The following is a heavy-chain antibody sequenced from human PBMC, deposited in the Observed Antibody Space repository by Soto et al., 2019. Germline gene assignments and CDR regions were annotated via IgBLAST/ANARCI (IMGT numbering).Heavy chain of an antibody. CDR1: GFTFNNYA. V-gene: IGHV3-23*01. Sequence: GGSLRLSCAASGFTFNNYAMNWVRQAPGKGLECVSVISGSGGSAYYADSVQGRFTISRDNSKNTLYMQMNSLRDEDTAIYYCVREGSGWNSRGSFDFWGRGTMVTVSS. CDR2: ISGSGGSA. J-gene: IGHJ3*01. D-gene: IGHD6-19*01. CDR3: VREGSGWNSRGSFDF.